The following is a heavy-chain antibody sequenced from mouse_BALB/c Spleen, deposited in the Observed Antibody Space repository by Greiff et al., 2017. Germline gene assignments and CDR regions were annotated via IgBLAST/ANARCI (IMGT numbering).Heavy chain of an antibody. CDR2: ISSGGSYT. D-gene: IGHD2-1*01. J-gene: IGHJ3*01. Sequence: EVNLVESGGDLVKPGGSLKLSCAASGFTFSSYGMSWVRQTPDKRLEWVATISSGGSYTYYPDSVKGRFTISRDNAKNTLYLQMSSLKSEDTAMYYCARLYGNPGFAYWGQGTLVTVSA. CDR1: GFTFSSYG. V-gene: IGHV5-6*01. CDR3: ARLYGNPGFAY.